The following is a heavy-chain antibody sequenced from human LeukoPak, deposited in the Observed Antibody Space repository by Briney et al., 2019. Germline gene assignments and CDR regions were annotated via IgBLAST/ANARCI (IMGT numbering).Heavy chain of an antibody. V-gene: IGHV1-8*01. CDR2: MNPNSGNT. J-gene: IGHJ6*02. D-gene: IGHD2-15*01. Sequence: ASVKVSCKASGYTFTSYDINWARQATGQGLEWMGWMNPNSGNTGYAQKFQGRVTMTRNTSISTAYMELSSLRSEDTAVYYCARHEVLPTPYYYYGMDVWGQGTTVTVSS. CDR3: ARHEVLPTPYYYYGMDV. CDR1: GYTFTSYD.